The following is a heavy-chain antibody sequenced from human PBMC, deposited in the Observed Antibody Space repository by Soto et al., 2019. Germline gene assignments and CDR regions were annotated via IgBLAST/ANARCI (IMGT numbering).Heavy chain of an antibody. J-gene: IGHJ5*02. Sequence: SETLSLTCTVSGGSISSGGYYWSWIRQHPGKGLEWIGYIYYSGSTYYNPSLKSRVTISVDTSKNQFSLKLSSVTAADTAVYYCASRYSSGSWFDPWGQGTLVTVSS. V-gene: IGHV4-31*03. CDR1: GGSISSGGYY. CDR2: IYYSGST. CDR3: ASRYSSGSWFDP. D-gene: IGHD6-19*01.